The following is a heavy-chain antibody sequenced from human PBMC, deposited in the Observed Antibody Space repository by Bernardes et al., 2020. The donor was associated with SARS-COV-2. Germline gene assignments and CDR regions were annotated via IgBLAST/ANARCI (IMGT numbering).Heavy chain of an antibody. CDR1: GFTLSSHW. Sequence: GGSLRLSCAASGFTLSSHWMSWVRQAPGKGLEWVASIKQDGSEKNYVDSVKGRFTISGDNAKNSLYLQMNSLRAEDTAVYYCARDTNIIDILTGLDYWGQGTLVTVSS. D-gene: IGHD3-9*01. V-gene: IGHV3-7*01. J-gene: IGHJ4*02. CDR3: ARDTNIIDILTGLDY. CDR2: IKQDGSEK.